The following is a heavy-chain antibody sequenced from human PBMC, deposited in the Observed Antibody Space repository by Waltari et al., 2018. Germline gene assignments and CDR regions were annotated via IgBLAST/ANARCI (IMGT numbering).Heavy chain of an antibody. J-gene: IGHJ4*02. Sequence: EVQLVESGGGLVKPGGSLRLSCAASGFTFSSYSMNWVRQAPGKVLEWVSSISSSSSYIYYADSVKGRFTISRDNAKNSLYLQMNSLRAEDTAVYYCARGLRSPIAAAGIDYWGQGTLVTVSS. V-gene: IGHV3-21*01. CDR3: ARGLRSPIAAAGIDY. CDR1: GFTFSSYS. CDR2: ISSSSSYI. D-gene: IGHD6-13*01.